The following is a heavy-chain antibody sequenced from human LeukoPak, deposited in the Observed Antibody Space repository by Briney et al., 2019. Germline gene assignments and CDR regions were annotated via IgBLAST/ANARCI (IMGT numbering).Heavy chain of an antibody. CDR2: FDPEDGET. V-gene: IGHV1-24*01. CDR3: ATRLNDYGEVGDY. D-gene: IGHD4-17*01. CDR1: GYTLTVLS. Sequence: ASVKVSCKVSGYTLTVLSMHWVRQAPGKGLEWMGGFDPEDGETIYAQKFQGRVTMTEDTSTDTAYMELSSLRSEGTAVYYCATRLNDYGEVGDYWGQGTLVTVSS. J-gene: IGHJ4*02.